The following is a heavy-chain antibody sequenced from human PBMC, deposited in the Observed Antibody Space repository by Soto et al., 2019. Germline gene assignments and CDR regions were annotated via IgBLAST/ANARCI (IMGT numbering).Heavy chain of an antibody. CDR2: ANHRGST. J-gene: IGHJ4*02. V-gene: IGHV4-34*01. D-gene: IGHD3-22*01. Sequence: QVQLKQWGAGLLNLSETLSLSWAVYGGSFSVNYWSWIRHPPGRGLGWIGEANHRGSTNYNRSLKSRVTISADTSKNQFSLKLRSVTAADAALYYCARGISMKVLIQRDAHDKYHFDSWGQGTLVTVSS. CDR1: GGSFSVNY. CDR3: ARGISMKVLIQRDAHDKYHFDS.